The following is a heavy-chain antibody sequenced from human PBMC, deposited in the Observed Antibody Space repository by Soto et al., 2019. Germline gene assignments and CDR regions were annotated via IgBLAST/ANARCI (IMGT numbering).Heavy chain of an antibody. V-gene: IGHV3-23*01. CDR2: ISGSADST. Sequence: EVQLLESGGGLVQPGGSLRLSCAASGFTFSSYAMSWVRQAPGKGLEWVSDISGSADSTNYADSVQGRFTISRDNFKNTLYLQMNSLRADDTAVYYCAKDQGSGYESIYYFDYWGQGILVAVS. CDR1: GFTFSSYA. J-gene: IGHJ4*02. D-gene: IGHD5-12*01. CDR3: AKDQGSGYESIYYFDY.